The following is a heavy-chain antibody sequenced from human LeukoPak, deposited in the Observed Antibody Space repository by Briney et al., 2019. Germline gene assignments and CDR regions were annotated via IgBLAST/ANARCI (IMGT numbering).Heavy chain of an antibody. V-gene: IGHV3-30*18. D-gene: IGHD2-8*01. CDR1: GFTFSSYG. CDR3: AKDDTNGVCGY. J-gene: IGHJ4*02. CDR2: ISYDGSNK. Sequence: PGRSLRLSCAASGFTFSSYGMHWVRQAPGKGLEWVAVISYDGSNKYYADSVKGRFTISRDNSKNTLYLQMNSLRAEDTAVYYCAKDDTNGVCGYWGQGTLVTVSS.